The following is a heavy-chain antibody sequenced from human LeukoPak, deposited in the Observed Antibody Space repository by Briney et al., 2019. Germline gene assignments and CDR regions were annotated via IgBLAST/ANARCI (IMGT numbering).Heavy chain of an antibody. CDR2: INPNSGGT. CDR3: TSAGYSYGFDY. J-gene: IGHJ4*02. Sequence: ASMKVSCKASGYTFTGYYMHWVRQAPGQGLEWMGRINPNSGGTNYAQEFQGRVTMTRDTSISTAYMELSRLRSDDTAVYYCTSAGYSYGFDYWGQGTLVTVSS. CDR1: GYTFTGYY. D-gene: IGHD5-18*01. V-gene: IGHV1-2*06.